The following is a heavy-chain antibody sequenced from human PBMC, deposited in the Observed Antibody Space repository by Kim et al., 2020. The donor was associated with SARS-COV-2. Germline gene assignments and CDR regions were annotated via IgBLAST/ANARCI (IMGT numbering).Heavy chain of an antibody. CDR1: GFTFSSYG. CDR3: AKRKEQWQNSGIDY. Sequence: GGSLRLSCAASGFTFSSYGMHWVRQAPGKGLEWVAVISYDGSNKYYADSVKGRFTISRDNSKNTLYLQMNSLRAEDTAVYYCAKRKEQWQNSGIDYWGQG. J-gene: IGHJ4*02. CDR2: ISYDGSNK. V-gene: IGHV3-30*18. D-gene: IGHD6-19*01.